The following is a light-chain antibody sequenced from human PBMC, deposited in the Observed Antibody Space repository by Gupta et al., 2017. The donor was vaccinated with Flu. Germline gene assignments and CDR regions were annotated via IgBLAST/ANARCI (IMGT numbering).Light chain of an antibody. CDR2: AAS. J-gene: IGKJ2*01. Sequence: DIQTTQSPSSLSASVGDRVTITCRASQSVSNYLNWYQQKPGKVPDLLIFAASKVESGVPSRFSGSGSGTDFTLTIASLQPEDFATYYCQQCDTSPYTFGQGTKVEIK. V-gene: IGKV1-39*01. CDR3: QQCDTSPYT. CDR1: QSVSNY.